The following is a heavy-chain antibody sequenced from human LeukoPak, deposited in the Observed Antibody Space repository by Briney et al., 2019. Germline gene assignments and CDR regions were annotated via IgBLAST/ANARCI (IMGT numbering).Heavy chain of an antibody. Sequence: GGSLRLSCAASGFTFSSYAMTWVRQALGKGLEWVSAVSGSGGNTYNANSVKGRFTVSRDNSKNTVYLQMNSLRAEDTAIYFCAKALNTAIVTYDYWGQGILVTVSS. J-gene: IGHJ4*02. CDR2: VSGSGGNT. D-gene: IGHD5-18*01. CDR1: GFTFSSYA. V-gene: IGHV3-23*01. CDR3: AKALNTAIVTYDY.